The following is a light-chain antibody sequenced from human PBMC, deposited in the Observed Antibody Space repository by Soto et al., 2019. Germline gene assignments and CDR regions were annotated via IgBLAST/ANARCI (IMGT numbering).Light chain of an antibody. J-gene: IGLJ1*01. CDR2: EVS. Sequence: QSALTQPASVSGSPGQSITIFCTGSSSDGGGYNFVSWYQQHPGKAPKLMIYEVSKRPSGVSNRFSGSKSGNTASLTISGLQAEDEADYYCPSYSTSHSYVFGAGTKLTVL. V-gene: IGLV2-14*01. CDR3: PSYSTSHSYV. CDR1: SSDGGGYNF.